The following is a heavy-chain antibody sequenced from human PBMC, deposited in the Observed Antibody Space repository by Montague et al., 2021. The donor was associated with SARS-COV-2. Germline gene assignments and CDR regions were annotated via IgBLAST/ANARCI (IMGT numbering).Heavy chain of an antibody. Sequence: SETLSLTCTVSGGSINSSSYYWGWIRQPPGKGLEWIGGIYYSGSTYYTPSLKSRVTISVDTSKNQFSLKLSSVTAADTAVYYCARVGRQQLVGLCGMVVWGQGTTVTVSS. V-gene: IGHV4-39*07. CDR1: GGSINSSSYY. D-gene: IGHD6-13*01. J-gene: IGHJ6*02. CDR3: ARVGRQQLVGLCGMVV. CDR2: IYYSGST.